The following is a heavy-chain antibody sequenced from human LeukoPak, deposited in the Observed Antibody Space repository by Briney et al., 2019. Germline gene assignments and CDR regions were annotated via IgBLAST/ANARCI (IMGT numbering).Heavy chain of an antibody. V-gene: IGHV3-20*04. Sequence: GGSLRLSCSASGFTFAEYSMHWVRQAPGKGLEWVSVINRNGGAIQYADSVKGRFTLSRDNSKNTLSLQMNSLRAEDTAVYYCASGCSNYDSSGYCFEYWGQGTLVTVSS. J-gene: IGHJ4*02. CDR2: INRNGGAI. D-gene: IGHD3-22*01. CDR3: ASGCSNYDSSGYCFEY. CDR1: GFTFAEYS.